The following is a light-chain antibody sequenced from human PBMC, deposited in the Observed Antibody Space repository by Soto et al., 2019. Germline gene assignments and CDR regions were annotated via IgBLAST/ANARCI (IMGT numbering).Light chain of an antibody. Sequence: MTQSPSSLSASVGDRVTITCRASQSIGRYLNWYQQKPGRAPKVLIYATSSLQSGVPSRFSGSGSGTDFTLTISSLQPEDFATYYCQQSYSTPRWTFGQGTKVEIK. CDR2: ATS. CDR3: QQSYSTPRWT. J-gene: IGKJ1*01. CDR1: QSIGRY. V-gene: IGKV1-39*01.